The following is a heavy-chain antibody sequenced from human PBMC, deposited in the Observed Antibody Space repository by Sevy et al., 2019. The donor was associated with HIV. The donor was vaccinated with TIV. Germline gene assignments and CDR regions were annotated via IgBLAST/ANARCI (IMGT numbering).Heavy chain of an antibody. CDR3: AKMGSTTVTTSDAFDL. D-gene: IGHD4-17*01. V-gene: IGHV3-30*02. CDR2: TRYDGTPK. CDR1: GFTFSRSG. J-gene: IGHJ3*01. Sequence: GGSLRLSCAATGFTFSRSGMHWVRQAQGKGLEWVSFTRYDGTPKNYADSVKGRFTLSRDNSKNTLYLQMNSLRADYTAVYYCAKMGSTTVTTSDAFDLWGQGTMVTVSS.